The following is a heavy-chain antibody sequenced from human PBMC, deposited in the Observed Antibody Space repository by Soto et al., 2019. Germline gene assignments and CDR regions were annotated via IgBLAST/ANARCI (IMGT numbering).Heavy chain of an antibody. Sequence: QVQLVQSGAEEKKPGASVKVSCKASGYTFTSYAMHWVRQAPGQRLEWMGWINAGNGNTKYTQKFQGRVTITRDTPGTTAYMELSSLRSEATAVYYLPRGGEPFDYWGQGTLVTVSS. CDR3: PRGGEPFDY. CDR1: GYTFTSYA. D-gene: IGHD2-21*01. J-gene: IGHJ4*02. CDR2: INAGNGNT. V-gene: IGHV1-3*05.